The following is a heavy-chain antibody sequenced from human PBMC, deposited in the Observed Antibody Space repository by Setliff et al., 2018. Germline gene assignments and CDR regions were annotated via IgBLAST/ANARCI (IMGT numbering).Heavy chain of an antibody. CDR1: GGSISSYY. D-gene: IGHD3-3*01. J-gene: IGHJ6*03. V-gene: IGHV4-59*12. CDR2: IYYSGST. CDR3: ARQKYWSGYYGEGYYYYMDV. Sequence: PSETLSLTCTVSGGSISSYYWSWIRQPPGKGLEWIGYIYYSGSTNYNPSLKSRVAISIDTSKNQFSLKVNSVTAADTAVYYCARQKYWSGYYGEGYYYYMDVWGKGTTVTVSS.